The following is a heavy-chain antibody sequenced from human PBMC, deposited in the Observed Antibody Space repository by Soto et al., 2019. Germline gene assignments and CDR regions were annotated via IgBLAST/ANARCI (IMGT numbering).Heavy chain of an antibody. CDR3: ATVLEGADY. Sequence: QVQLVQSGAEVKKPGSSVKVSCKASGGTFSTYTINWVRQAPEQGLEWMGGIIPVFGAANYAQKFPGRVTITADESTSTAYMELSSLRSDDTAVYYCATVLEGADYWGQGTLVTVSS. CDR2: IIPVFGAA. J-gene: IGHJ4*02. V-gene: IGHV1-69*01. CDR1: GGTFSTYT. D-gene: IGHD3-16*01.